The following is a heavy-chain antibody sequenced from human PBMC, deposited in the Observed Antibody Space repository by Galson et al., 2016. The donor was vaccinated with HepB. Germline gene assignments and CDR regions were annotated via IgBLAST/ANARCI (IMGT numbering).Heavy chain of an antibody. D-gene: IGHD3-3*01. V-gene: IGHV3-21*01. Sequence: SLRLSCAASGFTFSSYSMNWVRQAPGKGLEWVSSISSSSSYIYYADSVKGRFTISRDNAKNTLYLQMNNLRVEDTAVYYCARNHGMVTKYYFDYWGQGALVTGSS. J-gene: IGHJ4*02. CDR2: ISSSSSYI. CDR3: ARNHGMVTKYYFDY. CDR1: GFTFSSYS.